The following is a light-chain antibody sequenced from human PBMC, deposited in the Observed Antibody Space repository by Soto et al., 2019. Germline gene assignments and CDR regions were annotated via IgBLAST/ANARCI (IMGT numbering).Light chain of an antibody. CDR2: EVD. CDR1: SRDVGAYGH. CDR3: CSDTTRGTYV. Sequence: QSVLTHPASVSGSPGQSITISRAGSSRDVGAYGHVSWYQHHPGKAPKFILYEVDHRPSGVSDRFSGSQSGDTACLTISGLQAGDEAEYYCCSDTTRGTYVFGSGTNVTVL. V-gene: IGLV2-14*01. J-gene: IGLJ1*01.